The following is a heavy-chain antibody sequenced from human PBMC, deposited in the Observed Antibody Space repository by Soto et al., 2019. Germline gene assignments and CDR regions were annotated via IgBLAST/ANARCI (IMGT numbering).Heavy chain of an antibody. V-gene: IGHV5-10-1*01. D-gene: IGHD3-3*01. CDR1: GYSFTSYW. Sequence: PGESLKISCKGSGYSFTSYWISWVRQMPGKGLEWMGRIDPSDSYTNYSPSFQGHVTISADKSISTAYLQWSSLKASDTAMYYCARHGRGPIFGVVTSAYYYYGMDVWGQGTTVTVSS. CDR3: ARHGRGPIFGVVTSAYYYYGMDV. J-gene: IGHJ6*02. CDR2: IDPSDSYT.